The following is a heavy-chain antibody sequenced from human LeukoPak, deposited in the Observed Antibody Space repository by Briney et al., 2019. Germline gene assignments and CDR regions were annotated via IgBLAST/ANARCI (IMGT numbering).Heavy chain of an antibody. CDR3: ARDLITGTTVNWFDP. CDR1: GYTITNNY. Sequence: GASVKVSCKASGYTITNNYMHWVRQAPGQGLEWMGVINPSGTGTSYAQKFQGRITMSRDTSTSTVYMELSSLRSEDTAVYYCARDLITGTTVNWFDPWGQGTLVTVSS. J-gene: IGHJ5*02. CDR2: INPSGTGT. D-gene: IGHD1-7*01. V-gene: IGHV1-46*01.